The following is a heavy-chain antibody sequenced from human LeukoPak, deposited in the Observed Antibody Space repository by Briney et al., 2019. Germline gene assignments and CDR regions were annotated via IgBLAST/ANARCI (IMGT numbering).Heavy chain of an antibody. CDR1: GFTFSGFA. V-gene: IGHV3-23*01. CDR2: ISGSGDNT. CDR3: ARDSGTWFYLQD. Sequence: GGSLRLSCAASGFTFSGFAMSWVRRTPGKGLEWVSGISGSGDNTLYADSVKGRFTISRDNSKNTLYLEMNSLRAEDTAVYFCARDSGTWFYLQDWGQGTLVTVSS. D-gene: IGHD2/OR15-2a*01. J-gene: IGHJ1*01.